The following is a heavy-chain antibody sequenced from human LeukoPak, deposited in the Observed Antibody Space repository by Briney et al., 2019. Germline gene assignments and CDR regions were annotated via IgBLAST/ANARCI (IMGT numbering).Heavy chain of an antibody. CDR2: LYSGGAT. CDR1: GFTVTYNY. J-gene: IGHJ6*02. V-gene: IGHV3-53*01. D-gene: IGHD2/OR15-2a*01. CDR3: ARDISWFGGTFYSFGMDV. Sequence: PGGSLRLSCAASGFTVTYNYMTWVRQTPGKGLEWVSLLYSGGATNYADSVKGRFTISRDNANNSLYLQMNSLRVEDTAVYYCARDISWFGGTFYSFGMDVWGQGTTVTVSS.